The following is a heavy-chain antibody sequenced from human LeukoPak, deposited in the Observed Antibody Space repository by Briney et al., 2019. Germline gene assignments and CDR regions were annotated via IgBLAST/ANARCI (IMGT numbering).Heavy chain of an antibody. CDR3: ARDPLYSYGSDAFDI. V-gene: IGHV1-2*06. Sequence: ASVKVSCKASGYTFTGYYMHWVRQAPGQGLEWMRRINPNSGGTNYAQKSQGRVTMTRDTSISTAYMELSRLRSDDTAVYYCARDPLYSYGSDAFDIWGQGTMVTVSS. D-gene: IGHD5-18*01. CDR1: GYTFTGYY. J-gene: IGHJ3*02. CDR2: INPNSGGT.